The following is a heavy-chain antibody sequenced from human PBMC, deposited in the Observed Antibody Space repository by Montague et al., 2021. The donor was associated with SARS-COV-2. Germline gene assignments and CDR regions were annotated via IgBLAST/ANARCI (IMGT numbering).Heavy chain of an antibody. CDR2: VYHSGST. Sequence: SETLSLTCAVYGGSFSGYYWSWIRQPPGKGLEWIGEVYHSGSTNYNPSLKSRVTISVDTSKNQFSLKLSSVTAADTAVYYCARGRSETMIVVVVPFCYYYMDVWGKGTTVTVSS. V-gene: IGHV4-34*01. D-gene: IGHD3-22*01. CDR1: GGSFSGYY. CDR3: ARGRSETMIVVVVPFCYYYMDV. J-gene: IGHJ6*03.